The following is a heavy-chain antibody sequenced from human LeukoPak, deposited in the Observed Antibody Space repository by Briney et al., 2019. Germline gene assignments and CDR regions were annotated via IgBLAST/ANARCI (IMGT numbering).Heavy chain of an antibody. Sequence: ASVKVSCKASGYTFTSYYMHWVRQAPGQGLEWMGIINPSGGSTSYAQKFQGRVTMTRDTSKNQFSLKLSSVTAADTAVYYCARAFRARYFDLWGRGTLATVSA. CDR3: ARAFRARYFDL. V-gene: IGHV1-46*01. CDR1: GYTFTSYY. D-gene: IGHD2/OR15-2a*01. J-gene: IGHJ2*01. CDR2: INPSGGST.